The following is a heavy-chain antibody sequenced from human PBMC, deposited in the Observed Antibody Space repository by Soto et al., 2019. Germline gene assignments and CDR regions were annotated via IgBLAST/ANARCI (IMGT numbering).Heavy chain of an antibody. CDR3: ARQQPPPAGDYYYFGMDV. D-gene: IGHD1-1*01. CDR2: ISFDGSNK. J-gene: IGHJ6*02. CDR1: AFTFTNYA. V-gene: IGHV3-30-3*01. Sequence: QVQMVESGGGVVQPGKSLRLSCAASAFTFTNYALHWVRQAPGRGLEWVAVISFDGSNKFYADSVKGRFTISMDKSKNTLYLQMSSLTPEDTGVYYCARQQPPPAGDYYYFGMDVWGQGTTVTVSS.